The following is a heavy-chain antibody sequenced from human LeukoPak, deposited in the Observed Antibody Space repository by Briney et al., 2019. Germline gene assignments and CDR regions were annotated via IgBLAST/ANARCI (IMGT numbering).Heavy chain of an antibody. CDR3: ARGYSGYEKNWFDP. J-gene: IGHJ5*02. V-gene: IGHV3-11*04. CDR1: GFTFSDYY. D-gene: IGHD5-12*01. CDR2: ISSSGSTI. Sequence: PGGSLRLSCAASGFTFSDYYMSWIRQAPGKGLEWVSYISSSGSTIYYADSVKGRFTISRDDSKNTLYLQMNSLRAEDTAVYYCARGYSGYEKNWFDPWGQGTLVTVSS.